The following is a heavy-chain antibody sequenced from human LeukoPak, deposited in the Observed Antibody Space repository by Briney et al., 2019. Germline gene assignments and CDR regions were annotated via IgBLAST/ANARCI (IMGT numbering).Heavy chain of an antibody. J-gene: IGHJ4*02. CDR2: ISSTSSYI. V-gene: IGHV3-21*01. D-gene: IGHD3-9*01. CDR1: GFTLSTYS. CDR3: ARVDYELYYDILIGYYYFNN. Sequence: PGGSLRLSCAGSGFTLSTYSMNWVRQAPGKGLEWVSFISSTSSYIYYADSVRGRFTISRDNAKDSLYLQMNSLRAEDTAIYYCARVDYELYYDILIGYYYFNNWGQGTLVTVSS.